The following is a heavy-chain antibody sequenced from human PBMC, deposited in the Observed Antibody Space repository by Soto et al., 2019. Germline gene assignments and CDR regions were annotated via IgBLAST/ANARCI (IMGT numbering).Heavy chain of an antibody. D-gene: IGHD3-22*01. V-gene: IGHV3-53*02. Sequence: EVQLVETGGGLIQPGGSLRLSCAASGFTISDKYMSWVRQAPGKGLEWVSVINGGGDTFYPDSVKGRFTISRDNSENTLYLQMNNLTAEDTAIYYCASRPKLPTITTVSWSLYFWGSGTLVTVSS. J-gene: IGHJ4*02. CDR2: INGGGDT. CDR1: GFTISDKY. CDR3: ASRPKLPTITTVSWSLYF.